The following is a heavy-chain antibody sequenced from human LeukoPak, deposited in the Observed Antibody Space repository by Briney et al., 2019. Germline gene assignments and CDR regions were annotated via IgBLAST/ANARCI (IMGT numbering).Heavy chain of an antibody. D-gene: IGHD6-19*01. CDR1: GGTFSSYA. V-gene: IGHV1-69*04. J-gene: IGHJ6*02. CDR3: ARDKAGSGWYYYGMDV. Sequence: SVTVSFKASGGTFSSYAISWVRQAPGQGLEWMGRIIPILGIANYAQKFQGRVTITADKSTSTAYMELSSLRSEDTAAYYCARDKAGSGWYYYGMDVWGQGTTVTVSS. CDR2: IIPILGIA.